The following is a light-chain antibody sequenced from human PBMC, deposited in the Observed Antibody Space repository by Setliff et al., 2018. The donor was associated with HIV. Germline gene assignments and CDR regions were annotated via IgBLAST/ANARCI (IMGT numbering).Light chain of an antibody. V-gene: IGLV2-14*01. CDR3: TSYTSSFTYV. J-gene: IGLJ1*01. Sequence: QPDSVSGSHGQSITISCTGTSSDVGCYNYVSWYQQRPGKAPKLMIFDVSQRPSGVSNRFSGSKSGNTASLTISGLQAEDEADYYCTSYTSSFTYVFGSGTKVTVL. CDR2: DVS. CDR1: SSDVGCYNY.